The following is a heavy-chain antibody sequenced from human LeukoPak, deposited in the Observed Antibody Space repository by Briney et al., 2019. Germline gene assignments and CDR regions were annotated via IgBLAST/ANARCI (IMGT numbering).Heavy chain of an antibody. V-gene: IGHV1-8*03. CDR2: MNPNSGNT. D-gene: IGHD3-3*01. CDR3: ARGGPTYYDFWSGYYTVDY. Sequence: GASVKLSCKASGYTFTSYDINWVRQATGQGLEWMGWMNPNSGNTGYAQKFQGRVTITRNTSISTTNMELSSLRSEDTAVYYCARGGPTYYDFWSGYYTVDYWGQGTLVTVSS. J-gene: IGHJ4*02. CDR1: GYTFTSYD.